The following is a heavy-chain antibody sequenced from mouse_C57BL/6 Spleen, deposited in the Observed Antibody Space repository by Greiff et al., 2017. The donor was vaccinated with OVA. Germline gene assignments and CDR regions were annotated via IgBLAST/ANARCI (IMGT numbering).Heavy chain of an antibody. CDR3: ASGVVYYYGLFEY. Sequence: QVQLKQSGAELVKPGASVKMSCKASGYTFTTYPIEWMKQNHGKSLEWIGNFHPYNDATKYNEQFKGKATLTVEKSSSTVYLELSRLTSDDSAVYSNASGVVYYYGLFEYWGQGTTLTASS. CDR1: GYTFTTYP. V-gene: IGHV1-47*01. D-gene: IGHD1-1*01. J-gene: IGHJ2*01. CDR2: FHPYNDAT.